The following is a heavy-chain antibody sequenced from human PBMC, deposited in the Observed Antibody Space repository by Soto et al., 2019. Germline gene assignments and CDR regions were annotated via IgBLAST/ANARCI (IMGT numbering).Heavy chain of an antibody. CDR3: ARVERGTATTVVDAFDI. CDR1: GGFVTSGSYY. Sequence: VQLQQWGAGLLKPSETLSLTCAVYGGFVTSGSYYWSWIRQPPGKGLEWIGEMSHSGGTHFNPSLKSRVTISVDTSKNQFTLKMISVTAADTALYYCARVERGTATTVVDAFDIWGPGTMVTVSS. CDR2: MSHSGGT. J-gene: IGHJ3*02. V-gene: IGHV4-34*01. D-gene: IGHD1-1*01.